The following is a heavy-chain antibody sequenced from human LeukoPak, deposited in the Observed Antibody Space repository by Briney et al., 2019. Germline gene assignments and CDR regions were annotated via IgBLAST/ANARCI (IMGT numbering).Heavy chain of an antibody. CDR3: ASGFWSGYYTGAY. J-gene: IGHJ4*02. CDR2: INPNSGGT. Sequence: GASVKVSCKTSGYTFTNYGVTWVRQAPGQGLEWMGWINPNSGGTNYAQKFQGRVTMTRDTSISTAYMELNRLRSDDTAVYYCASGFWSGYYTGAYWGQGTLVTVSS. D-gene: IGHD3-3*01. V-gene: IGHV1-2*02. CDR1: GYTFTNYG.